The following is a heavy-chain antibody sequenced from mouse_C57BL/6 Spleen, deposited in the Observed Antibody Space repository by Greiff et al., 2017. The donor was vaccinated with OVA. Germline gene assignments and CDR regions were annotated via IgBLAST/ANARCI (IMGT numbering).Heavy chain of an antibody. J-gene: IGHJ1*03. CDR3: ARYGVVDWYFDV. CDR2: IHPNGGST. D-gene: IGHD1-1*01. Sequence: QVQLQQPGAELVKPGASVKLSCKASGYTFTSYWMHWVKQRPGQGLEWIGMIHPNGGSTNYNEKFKSKATLTVDKSSSTAYMQLSSLTSEDSAVYYCARYGVVDWYFDVWGTGTTVTVSS. V-gene: IGHV1-64*01. CDR1: GYTFTSYW.